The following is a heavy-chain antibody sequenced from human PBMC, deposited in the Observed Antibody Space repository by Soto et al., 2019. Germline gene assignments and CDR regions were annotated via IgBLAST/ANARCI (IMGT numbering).Heavy chain of an antibody. CDR3: ARESSRASFVAVAGAPYFDY. V-gene: IGHV3-48*02. J-gene: IGHJ4*02. D-gene: IGHD6-19*01. Sequence: EVQLVESGGGLVQPGGSLRLSCAASGFTFSSYSMNWVRQAPGKGLQWVSCISSSSSTIYYADSVKGRFTISRDNAKNSLYLQMNSLRDEDTAVYYCARESSRASFVAVAGAPYFDYWGQGTLVTVSS. CDR2: ISSSSSTI. CDR1: GFTFSSYS.